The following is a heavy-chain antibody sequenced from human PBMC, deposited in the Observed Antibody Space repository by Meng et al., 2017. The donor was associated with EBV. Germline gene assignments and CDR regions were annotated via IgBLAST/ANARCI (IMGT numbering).Heavy chain of an antibody. Sequence: QEQLVPSGCEVKKPGASVKVSCKASGYTFTGYYMHWVRQAPGQGLEWMGRINPNSGGTNYAQKFQGRVTMTRDTSISTAYMELSNLISEDTAVYYCAGAGFRGNYKSIDYWGQGTLVTVSS. CDR1: GYTFTGYY. CDR3: AGAGFRGNYKSIDY. J-gene: IGHJ4*02. D-gene: IGHD1-26*01. V-gene: IGHV1-2*06. CDR2: INPNSGGT.